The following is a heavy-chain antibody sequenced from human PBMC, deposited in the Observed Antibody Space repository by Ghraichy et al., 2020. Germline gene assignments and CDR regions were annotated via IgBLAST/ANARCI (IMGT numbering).Heavy chain of an antibody. CDR2: IYSGGST. D-gene: IGHD3-22*01. J-gene: IGHJ3*02. V-gene: IGHV3-53*01. CDR1: GFTVSSNY. CDR3: ARDSHYYDSSGYFREGAFDI. Sequence: GALRLSCAASGFTVSSNYMSWVRQAPGKGLEWVSVIYSGGSTYYADSVKGRFTISRDNSKNTLYLQMNSLRAEDTAVYYCARDSHYYDSSGYFREGAFDIWGQGTMVTVSS.